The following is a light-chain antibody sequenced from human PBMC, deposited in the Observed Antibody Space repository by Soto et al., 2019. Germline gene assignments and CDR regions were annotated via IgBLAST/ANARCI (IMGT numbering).Light chain of an antibody. CDR2: EVT. CDR1: SSDVGSYNY. V-gene: IGLV2-14*01. CDR3: SSYTSSNTDV. J-gene: IGLJ1*01. Sequence: QSALTQPASVSGSPGQSITISCTGTSSDVGSYNYVSWYQQHPDKAPKLMIYEVTNRPSGVSNRFSGSKSGNTASLTISGLQAEDEADYYCSSYTSSNTDVFGTGTKLTVL.